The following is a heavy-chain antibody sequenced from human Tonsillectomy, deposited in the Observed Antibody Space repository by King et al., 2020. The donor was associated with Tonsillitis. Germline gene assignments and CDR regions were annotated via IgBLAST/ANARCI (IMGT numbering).Heavy chain of an antibody. V-gene: IGHV1-18*01. Sequence: VQLVESGAEVKKPGASVTVSCKASGYTFISYGLSWVRQAPGQGLEWMGWISAYNHNTNYTQKLQGRVTMTRDTSTTTAYMELRSLRSDDTAIYYCARVEVNSGWFAFWGQGTLVTVSS. D-gene: IGHD6-19*01. CDR2: ISAYNHNT. CDR3: ARVEVNSGWFAF. J-gene: IGHJ4*02. CDR1: GYTFISYG.